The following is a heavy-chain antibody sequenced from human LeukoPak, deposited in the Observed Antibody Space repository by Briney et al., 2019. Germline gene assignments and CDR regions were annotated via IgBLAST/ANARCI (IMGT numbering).Heavy chain of an antibody. CDR2: IYSGGST. CDR3: ASGNSGSYYVFYY. V-gene: IGHV3-53*01. J-gene: IGHJ4*02. D-gene: IGHD1-26*01. Sequence: PGGSLRLSCAASGFTFSSYAMSWVRQAPGKGLEWASVIYSGGSTYYADSVKGRFTISRDNSKNTLYLQMNSLRAEDTAVYYCASGNSGSYYVFYYWGQGTLVTVSS. CDR1: GFTFSSYA.